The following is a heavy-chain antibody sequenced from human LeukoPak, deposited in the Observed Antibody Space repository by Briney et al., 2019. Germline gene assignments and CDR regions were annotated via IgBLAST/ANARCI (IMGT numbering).Heavy chain of an antibody. CDR2: ISTYNGNT. D-gene: IGHD3-10*01. CDR3: AREMRYYGSGKNYYYMDV. CDR1: GYTFTSYG. Sequence: GASVKVSCKASGYTFTSYGISWVRQAPGQGLEWMGWISTYNGNTNYAQKLQGRVTMTTDTSTSTAYMELRSLRSDDTAVYYCAREMRYYGSGKNYYYMDVWGKGTTVTISS. V-gene: IGHV1-18*01. J-gene: IGHJ6*03.